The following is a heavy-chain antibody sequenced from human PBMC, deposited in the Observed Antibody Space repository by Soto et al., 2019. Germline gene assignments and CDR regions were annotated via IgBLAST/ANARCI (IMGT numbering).Heavy chain of an antibody. CDR1: GFLFINYE. D-gene: IGHD7-27*01. CDR2: ISTTGGHV. V-gene: IGHV3-48*03. J-gene: IGHJ4*01. CDR3: VSQPHWARPFES. Sequence: EVRLVESGGDLVKSGGSLRLSCVGSGFLFINYEMNWFRQAPGKGLEWLAHISTTGGHVSESDSVKGRFTISRDNTQHTLYLQMNSLRTEDTGVDYCVSQPHWARPFESWGHGTLVNVSS.